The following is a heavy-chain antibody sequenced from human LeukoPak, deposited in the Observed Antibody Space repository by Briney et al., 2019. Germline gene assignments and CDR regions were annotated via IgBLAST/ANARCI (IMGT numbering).Heavy chain of an antibody. Sequence: SETLSLTCTVSGGSISSSSYYWGWIRQPPGKGLEWIGSIYYSGSTYYNPSLKSRVTISVDTSKNQFSLKLSSVTAADTAVYYCAIESIFGVDTVDNWGQGTLVTVSS. CDR2: IYYSGST. CDR1: GGSISSSSYY. V-gene: IGHV4-39*07. J-gene: IGHJ4*01. D-gene: IGHD3-3*01. CDR3: AIESIFGVDTVDN.